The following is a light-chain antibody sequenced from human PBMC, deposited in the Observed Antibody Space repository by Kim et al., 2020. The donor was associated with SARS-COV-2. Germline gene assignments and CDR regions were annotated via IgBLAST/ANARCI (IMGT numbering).Light chain of an antibody. CDR3: MQATQPPWT. CDR2: DIS. V-gene: IGKV2-24*01. CDR1: EILIHSDGNTY. J-gene: IGKJ1*01. Sequence: PAAISCRSREILIHSDGNTYLSWLQQRPGQPPRLLIYDISNRFFGVPDRFSGSGAGTDFTLKISRVEAEDVGVYYCMQATQPPWTFGQGTKVDIK.